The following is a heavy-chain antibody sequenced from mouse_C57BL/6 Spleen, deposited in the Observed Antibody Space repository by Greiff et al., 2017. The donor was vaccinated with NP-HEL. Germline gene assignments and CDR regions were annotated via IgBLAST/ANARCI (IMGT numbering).Heavy chain of an antibody. D-gene: IGHD1-1*01. CDR2: IHPNSGST. CDR1: GYTFTSYW. J-gene: IGHJ2*01. V-gene: IGHV1-64*01. Sequence: QVQQQQPGAELVKPGASVKLSCKASGYTFTSYWMHWVKQRPGQGLEWIGMIHPNSGSTNYNEKFKSKATLTVDKSSSTAYMQLSSLTSEDSAVYYCAREFSTVVARGYWGQGTTLTVSS. CDR3: AREFSTVVARGY.